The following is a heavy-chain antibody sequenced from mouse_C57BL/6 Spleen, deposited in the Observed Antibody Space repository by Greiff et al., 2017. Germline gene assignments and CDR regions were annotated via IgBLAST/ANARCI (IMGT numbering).Heavy chain of an antibody. V-gene: IGHV1-55*01. CDR3: ARIITTVVATNYFDY. Sequence: VQLQQSGAELVKPGASVKMSCKASGYTFTSYWITWVKQRPGQGLEWIGDIYPGSGSTNYNEKFKSKATLTVDTSSSTAYMQLSSLTSEDSAVYYCARIITTVVATNYFDYWGQGTTLTVSS. CDR1: GYTFTSYW. CDR2: IYPGSGST. J-gene: IGHJ2*01. D-gene: IGHD1-1*01.